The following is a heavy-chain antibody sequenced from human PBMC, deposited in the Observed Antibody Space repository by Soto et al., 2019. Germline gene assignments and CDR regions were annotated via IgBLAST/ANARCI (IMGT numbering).Heavy chain of an antibody. V-gene: IGHV3-30-3*01. CDR3: ARDLRPIQLHYGMDV. Sequence: PGGSLRLSCSASGFTFSSYAMHWVRQAPGKGLEWVAVISYDGSNKYYADSVKGRFTISRDNSKNTLYLQMNSLRAEDTAVYYCARDLRPIQLHYGMDVWGQGTTVTVSS. CDR1: GFTFSSYA. D-gene: IGHD5-18*01. CDR2: ISYDGSNK. J-gene: IGHJ6*02.